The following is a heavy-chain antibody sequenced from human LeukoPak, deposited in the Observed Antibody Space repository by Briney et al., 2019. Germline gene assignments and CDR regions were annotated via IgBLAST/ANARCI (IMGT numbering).Heavy chain of an antibody. D-gene: IGHD5-18*01. CDR1: GYTFTGYY. CDR2: INPNSGGT. V-gene: IGHV1-2*02. Sequence: GASVNVSCKASGYTFTGYYMHWVRQAPGQGLEGMGWINPNSGGTNYAQKFQGRVTMTRDTSISTAYMELSRLRSDDTAVYYCARGGGYSYGLPSGYWGQGTLVTVSS. CDR3: ARGGGYSYGLPSGY. J-gene: IGHJ4*02.